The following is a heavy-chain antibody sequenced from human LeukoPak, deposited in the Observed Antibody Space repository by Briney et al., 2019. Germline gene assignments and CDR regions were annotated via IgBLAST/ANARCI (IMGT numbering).Heavy chain of an antibody. D-gene: IGHD6-13*01. Sequence: SETLSLTCTVSGGSISSGGYYWSWIRQHPGKGLEWIGYIYYSGSTYYNPSLKSRVSMSVDTSKNQFSLKLTSVTAADTAVYYCARAGGYGSPLGYWGQGTLVTVSS. CDR2: IYYSGST. CDR3: ARAGGYGSPLGY. J-gene: IGHJ4*02. V-gene: IGHV4-31*03. CDR1: GGSISSGGYY.